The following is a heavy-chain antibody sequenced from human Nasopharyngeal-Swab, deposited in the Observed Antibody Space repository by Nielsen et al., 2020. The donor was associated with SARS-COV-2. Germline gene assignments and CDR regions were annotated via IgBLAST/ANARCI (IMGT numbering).Heavy chain of an antibody. V-gene: IGHV1-2*04. Sequence: WVRQAPGQGLEWMGWINPNSGGTNYAQKFQGWVTMTRDTSISTAYMELSRLRSDDMAVYYCARAAKGYCSSTSCYSIPEYYYYYMDVWGKGTTVTVSS. D-gene: IGHD2-2*01. J-gene: IGHJ6*03. CDR3: ARAAKGYCSSTSCYSIPEYYYYYMDV. CDR2: INPNSGGT.